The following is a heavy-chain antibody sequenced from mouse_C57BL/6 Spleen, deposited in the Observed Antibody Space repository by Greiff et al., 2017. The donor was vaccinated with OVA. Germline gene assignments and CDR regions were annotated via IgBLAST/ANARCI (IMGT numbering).Heavy chain of an antibody. CDR3: ASYYYGSSYVFDY. Sequence: EVQLQQSGPVLVKPGASVKMSCKASGYTFTDYYMNWVKQSHGKSLEWIGVINPYNGGTSYNQKFKGKATLTVDKSSSTAYMELNSLTSEDSAVYYCASYYYGSSYVFDYWGQGTTLTVSS. CDR1: GYTFTDYY. J-gene: IGHJ2*01. D-gene: IGHD1-1*01. CDR2: INPYNGGT. V-gene: IGHV1-19*01.